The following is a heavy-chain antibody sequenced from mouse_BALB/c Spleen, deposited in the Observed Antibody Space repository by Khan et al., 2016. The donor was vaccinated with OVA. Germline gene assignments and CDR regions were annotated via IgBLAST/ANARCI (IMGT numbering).Heavy chain of an antibody. CDR3: ARGYDFFAY. CDR2: VNPNTGGS. V-gene: IGHV1-26*01. Sequence: EVQLQESGPDLVKPGASVKISCKASGYSFTLYYMTWVKQSHGKSLEWIGRVNPNTGGSDYNQEFKGKAILTVDKSSNTAYMELHSLTSEDSAVYYFARGYDFFAYWGQGTLVTVSA. D-gene: IGHD2-14*01. CDR1: GYSFTLYY. J-gene: IGHJ3*01.